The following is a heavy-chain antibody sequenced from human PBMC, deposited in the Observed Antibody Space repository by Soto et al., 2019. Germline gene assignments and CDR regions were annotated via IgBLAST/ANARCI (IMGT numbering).Heavy chain of an antibody. CDR2: IIPIFGTA. V-gene: IGHV1-69*06. J-gene: IGHJ4*02. CDR1: GGTFSSYA. D-gene: IGHD2-15*01. Sequence: ASVKVSCKASGGTFSSYAIGWVRQAPGQGLEWMGGIIPIFGTANYAQKFQGRVTITADKSTSTAYMELSSLRSEDTAVYYCARRDPVSRCYHWAFDYWGRGTRGAVAS. CDR3: ARRDPVSRCYHWAFDY.